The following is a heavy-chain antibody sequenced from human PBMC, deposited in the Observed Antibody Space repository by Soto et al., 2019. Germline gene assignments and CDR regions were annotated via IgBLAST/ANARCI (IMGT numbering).Heavy chain of an antibody. CDR1: GFPSTDYY. J-gene: IGHJ4*02. Sequence: PGGSRRLSFAASGFPSTDYYMSWIAQSPGKGLGWVSYISSSSSYTNYADSVKGRFNISRDNAKNSLYLQMNRLRAEDTAVYYCASDASGTTLDYWGQGTLVTVSS. CDR2: ISSSSSYT. V-gene: IGHV3-11*06. CDR3: ASDASGTTLDY.